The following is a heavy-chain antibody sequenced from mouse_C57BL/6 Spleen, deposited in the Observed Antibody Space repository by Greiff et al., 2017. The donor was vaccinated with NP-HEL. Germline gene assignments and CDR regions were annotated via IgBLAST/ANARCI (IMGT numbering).Heavy chain of an antibody. CDR2: ISSGGDYI. Sequence: EVQRVESGEGLVKPGGSLKLSCAASGFTFSSYAMSWVRQTPEKRLEWVAYISSGGDYIYYADTVKGRFTISRDNARNTLYLQMSSLKSEDTAMYYCTRGGSSYKYYFDYWGQGTTLTVSS. V-gene: IGHV5-9-1*02. D-gene: IGHD1-1*01. J-gene: IGHJ2*01. CDR3: TRGGSSYKYYFDY. CDR1: GFTFSSYA.